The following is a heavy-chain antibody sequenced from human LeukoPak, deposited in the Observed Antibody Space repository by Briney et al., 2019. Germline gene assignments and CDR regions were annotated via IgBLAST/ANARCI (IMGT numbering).Heavy chain of an antibody. CDR1: GGSFSGYY. J-gene: IGHJ4*02. D-gene: IGHD2-2*01. V-gene: IGHV4-34*01. CDR2: INHSGST. CDR3: ARHARGRMEGLDY. Sequence: ASETLSLTCAVYGGSFSGYYWSWIRQPPGKGLEWIGEINHSGSTNYNPSLRSRVTISVDTSKNQFSLKLSSVTAADTAVYYCARHARGRMEGLDYWGQGTLVTVSS.